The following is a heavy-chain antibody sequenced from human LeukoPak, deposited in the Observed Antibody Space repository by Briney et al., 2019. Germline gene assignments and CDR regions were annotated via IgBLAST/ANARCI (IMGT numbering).Heavy chain of an antibody. Sequence: ASVKVSCKASGYTFTGYYMHWVRQAPGQGVEWRGWINPNSGGTNSAQKFQGRVTMTRDTSISTAYMELSSLKADDTAVYYCASLYYDSSGTFDYWGQGTLVTVSS. D-gene: IGHD3-22*01. CDR2: INPNSGGT. CDR3: ASLYYDSSGTFDY. V-gene: IGHV1-2*02. J-gene: IGHJ4*02. CDR1: GYTFTGYY.